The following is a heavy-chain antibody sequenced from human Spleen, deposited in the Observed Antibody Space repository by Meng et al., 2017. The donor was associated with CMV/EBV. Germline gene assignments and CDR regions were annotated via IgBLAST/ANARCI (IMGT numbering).Heavy chain of an antibody. Sequence: SETLSLTCTGGSISRSSYYWGWIRQPPGKGLEWIGNIYYIGSTYYSPSLKSRVTISVDTSKNQFSLKLNSVTAADTAVYYCARERRELGYCSNGVCTNWFDPWGQGTLVTVSS. J-gene: IGHJ5*02. V-gene: IGHV4-39*07. D-gene: IGHD2-8*01. CDR2: IYYIGST. CDR3: ARERRELGYCSNGVCTNWFDP. CDR1: GSISRSSYY.